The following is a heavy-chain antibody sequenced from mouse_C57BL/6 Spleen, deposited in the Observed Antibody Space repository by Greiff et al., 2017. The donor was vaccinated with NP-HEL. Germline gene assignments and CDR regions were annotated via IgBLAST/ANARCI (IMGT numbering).Heavy chain of an antibody. CDR2: IYPGSGST. Sequence: QVQLQQPGAELVKPGASVKMSCKASGYTFTSYWITWVKQRPGQGLEWIGDIYPGSGSTNYNEKFKSKATLTVDTSSSTAYMQLSSLTSEDSAVYYCAIGGYNNFWFAYWGQGTLVTVSA. CDR1: GYTFTSYW. V-gene: IGHV1-55*01. CDR3: AIGGYNNFWFAY. J-gene: IGHJ3*01. D-gene: IGHD2-5*01.